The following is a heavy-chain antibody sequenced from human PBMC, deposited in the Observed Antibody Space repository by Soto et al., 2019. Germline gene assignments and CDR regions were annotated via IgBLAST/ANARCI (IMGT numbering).Heavy chain of an antibody. Sequence: QVQLVQSGAEVKKPGASVKVACKASGYTFTSYGISWVRQAPGQGLEGMGWISAYNGNTNYAQKLQGRVTMTTDTSTSTAYMELRSLRSDDTAVYYCARARYSYGLVSLSPDYWGQGTLVTVSS. J-gene: IGHJ4*02. CDR3: ARARYSYGLVSLSPDY. V-gene: IGHV1-18*04. CDR1: GYTFTSYG. CDR2: ISAYNGNT. D-gene: IGHD5-18*01.